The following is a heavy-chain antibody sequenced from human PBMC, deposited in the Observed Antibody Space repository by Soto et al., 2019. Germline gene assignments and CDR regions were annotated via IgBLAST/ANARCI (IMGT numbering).Heavy chain of an antibody. Sequence: QVQLVQSGAEVRKPGASVTVSCKASGYTFTNYDINWVRQATGQGLEWMGWMSPNSGDTGCAQKFQGRVTLTRNASISTAYMDLSSLRSDDTAVYYCVSLARWGQGTLVTVSS. J-gene: IGHJ4*02. CDR2: MSPNSGDT. V-gene: IGHV1-8*01. CDR3: VSLAR. CDR1: GYTFTNYD.